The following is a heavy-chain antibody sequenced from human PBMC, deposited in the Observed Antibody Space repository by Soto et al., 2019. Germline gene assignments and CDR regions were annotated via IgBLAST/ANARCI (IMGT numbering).Heavy chain of an antibody. V-gene: IGHV3-23*01. CDR1: GFTFSSYA. CDR3: ANHPIAAAVNGAFDI. Sequence: EVQLLESGGGLVQPGGSLRLSCAASGFTFSSYAMSWVRQAPGKGLEWVSAISGSGGSTYYADSEKGRFTISRDNSKNTLYLQMNRLRAEDTAVYYCANHPIAAAVNGAFDIWGQGTMVTVSS. J-gene: IGHJ3*02. CDR2: ISGSGGST. D-gene: IGHD6-13*01.